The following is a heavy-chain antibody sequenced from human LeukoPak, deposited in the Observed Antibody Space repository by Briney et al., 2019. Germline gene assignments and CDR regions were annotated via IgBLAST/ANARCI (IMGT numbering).Heavy chain of an antibody. V-gene: IGHV1-69*13. D-gene: IGHD6-13*01. J-gene: IGHJ4*02. Sequence: GPSGKVSCKASGGTFSSYAISWVRQAPGQGLEWMGGIIPIFGTANYAQKFQGRVTITADESTSTAYMELSSLRSEDTAVYYCEGGQQLYFHYWGQGTLVTVSS. CDR1: GGTFSSYA. CDR3: EGGQQLYFHY. CDR2: IIPIFGTA.